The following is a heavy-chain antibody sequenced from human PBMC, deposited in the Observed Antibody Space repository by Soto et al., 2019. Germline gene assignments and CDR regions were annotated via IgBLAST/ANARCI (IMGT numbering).Heavy chain of an antibody. Sequence: PGESLKISCKGSGYSFTSYWISRVRQMPGKGLEWMGRIDPSDSYTNYSPSFQGHVTISADKSISTAYLQWSSLKASDTAMYYCARHTVSWFDPWGQGTLVTVSS. J-gene: IGHJ5*02. CDR1: GYSFTSYW. CDR3: ARHTVSWFDP. D-gene: IGHD4-4*01. V-gene: IGHV5-10-1*01. CDR2: IDPSDSYT.